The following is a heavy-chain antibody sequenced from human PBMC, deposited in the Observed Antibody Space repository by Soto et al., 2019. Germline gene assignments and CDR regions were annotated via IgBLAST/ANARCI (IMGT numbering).Heavy chain of an antibody. CDR3: AKDRFGEQWLVGFDY. D-gene: IGHD6-19*01. Sequence: GGSLRLSCTASGFTFIDYGMSWVRQAPGKGLEWVSAISGSGGSTYYADSVKGRFIISRDNSKNMLYLQVNSLRAEDTALYYCAKDRFGEQWLVGFDYWGQGALVTAPQ. CDR1: GFTFIDYG. CDR2: ISGSGGST. J-gene: IGHJ4*02. V-gene: IGHV3-23*01.